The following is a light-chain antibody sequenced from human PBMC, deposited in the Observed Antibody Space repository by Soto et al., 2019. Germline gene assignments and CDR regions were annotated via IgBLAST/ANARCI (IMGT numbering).Light chain of an antibody. J-gene: IGKJ4*01. CDR2: GAS. CDR3: QQYNNGPPPLT. V-gene: IGKV3-15*01. CDR1: QSVSSN. Sequence: EIVMTQSPATLSVSPGERATLSCRASQSVSSNLAWYQQKPGQAPRLLIYGASTRATGIPARFRGSGSGTECTLTISSLQTEDFAVYDCQQYNNGPPPLTFGGGTKVEIK.